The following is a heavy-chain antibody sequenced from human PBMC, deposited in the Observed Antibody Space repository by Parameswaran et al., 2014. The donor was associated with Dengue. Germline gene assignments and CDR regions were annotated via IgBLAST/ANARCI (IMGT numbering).Heavy chain of an antibody. CDR2: INPSGGST. J-gene: IGHJ6*02. V-gene: IGHV1-46*01. Sequence: WVRQAPGQGLEWMGIINPSGGSTSYAQKFQGRVTMTRDTSTSTVYMELSSLRSEDTAVYYCARGDKYYYYGMDVWGQGTTVTVSS. D-gene: IGHD5-24*01. CDR3: ARGDKYYYYGMDV.